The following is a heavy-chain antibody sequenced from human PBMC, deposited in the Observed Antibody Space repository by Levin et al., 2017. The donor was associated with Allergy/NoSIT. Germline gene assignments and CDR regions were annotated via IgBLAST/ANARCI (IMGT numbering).Heavy chain of an antibody. CDR1: XNTVRKEG. V-gene: IGHV3-30*18. CDR2: ISYDGSNK. Sequence: GGSLRLSCAXXXNTVRKEGGQGAAQDQGKGLEWVAIISYDGSNKNYADSVRGRFTISRDNSRNTLYLQMDSLRSEDTAVYFCAKDRRSSWSLDYWGQGTLVPVSS. J-gene: IGHJ4*02. D-gene: IGHD6-13*01. CDR3: AKDRRSSWSLDY.